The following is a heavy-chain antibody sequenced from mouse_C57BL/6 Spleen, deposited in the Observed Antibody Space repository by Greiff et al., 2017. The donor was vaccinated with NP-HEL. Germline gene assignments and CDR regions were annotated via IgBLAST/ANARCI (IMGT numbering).Heavy chain of an antibody. J-gene: IGHJ1*03. V-gene: IGHV1-80*01. D-gene: IGHD1-1*01. CDR2: IYPGDGDT. CDR1: GYAFSSYW. Sequence: VQVVESGAELVKPGASVKISCKASGYAFSSYWMNWVKQRPGKGLEWIGQIYPGDGDTNYNGKFKGKATLTADKSSSTAYMQLSSLTSEDSAVYFCARYPYYGSSPYWYFDVWGTGTTVTVSS. CDR3: ARYPYYGSSPYWYFDV.